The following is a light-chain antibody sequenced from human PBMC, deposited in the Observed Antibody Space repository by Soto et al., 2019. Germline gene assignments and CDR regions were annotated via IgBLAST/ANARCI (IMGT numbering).Light chain of an antibody. CDR1: QSVSSY. V-gene: IGKV3-11*01. Sequence: IVLTQSPATLSLSPGERATLSCRASQSVSSYLAWYQQKPGQAPRLLIYDASNRATGIPARFSGSGSGTDFTLTISSLEPEDFAVYYCQQRSNWPPGGTFGQGNKVEIK. CDR3: QQRSNWPPGGT. J-gene: IGKJ1*01. CDR2: DAS.